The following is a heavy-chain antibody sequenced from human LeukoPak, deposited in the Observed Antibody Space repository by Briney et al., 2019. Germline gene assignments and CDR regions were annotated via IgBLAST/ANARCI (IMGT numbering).Heavy chain of an antibody. J-gene: IGHJ3*02. CDR3: ARAGDMSSGYSDAFDI. V-gene: IGHV3-13*01. Sequence: GGSLRLSCAASGFTFSGYDMHWVRQATGKGLEWVSAIGTAGDTYYPGSVKGRFTISRENAKNSLYLQMNSLRAGDTAVYYCARAGDMSSGYSDAFDIWGQGTMVTVSS. CDR1: GFTFSGYD. D-gene: IGHD3-22*01. CDR2: IGTAGDT.